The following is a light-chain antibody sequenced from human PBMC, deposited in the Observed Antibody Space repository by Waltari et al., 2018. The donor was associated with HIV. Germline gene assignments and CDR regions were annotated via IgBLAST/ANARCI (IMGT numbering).Light chain of an antibody. CDR2: GKN. CDR1: SLRNYF. V-gene: IGLV3-19*01. CDR3: NSRDISSNNLWV. Sequence: SSELTQDPVVSVALGQTVRITCQGDSLRNYFATWYQQKPGQAPVVVIYGKNNRPSGIPDRFSGSTSGNTASLTITGAQAEDEADYYCNSRDISSNNLWVFGGGTKLTV. J-gene: IGLJ3*02.